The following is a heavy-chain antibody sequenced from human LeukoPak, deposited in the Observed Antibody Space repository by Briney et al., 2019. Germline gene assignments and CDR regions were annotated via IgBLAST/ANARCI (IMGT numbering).Heavy chain of an antibody. J-gene: IGHJ6*02. Sequence: GGSLRLSCAASGFTFSSYSMNWVRQAPGKGLEWVSSISSSSSYIYYADSVKGRFTISRDNAKNSLYLQMNSLRAEDTAVYYCARVKKRSCSYYYGMDVWGQGTTVTVSS. D-gene: IGHD2-15*01. CDR3: ARVKKRSCSYYYGMDV. V-gene: IGHV3-21*01. CDR1: GFTFSSYS. CDR2: ISSSSSYI.